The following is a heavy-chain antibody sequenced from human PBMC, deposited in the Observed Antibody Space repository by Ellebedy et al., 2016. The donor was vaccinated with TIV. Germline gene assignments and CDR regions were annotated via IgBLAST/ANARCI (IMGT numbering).Heavy chain of an antibody. CDR3: ASRSGSYPPKIDY. J-gene: IGHJ4*02. D-gene: IGHD3-10*01. V-gene: IGHV3-30-3*01. Sequence: GGSLRLXXAASGFTFINYAMHWVRQAPGKGLEWVAVISLDGSNKYYADSVKGRFTISRDNSKNTLYLQMNSLRAEDTAVYYCASRSGSYPPKIDYWGQGTLVTVSS. CDR1: GFTFINYA. CDR2: ISLDGSNK.